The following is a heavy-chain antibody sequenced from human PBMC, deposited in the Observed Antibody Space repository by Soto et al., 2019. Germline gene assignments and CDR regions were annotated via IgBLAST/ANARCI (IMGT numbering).Heavy chain of an antibody. V-gene: IGHV4-31*03. J-gene: IGHJ6*02. Sequence: QVQLQESGPGLVKSSQTLSLTCTVSGGSISGDXNYWSWIRQHPGKGLEWIGYIYYSGSTNYNPSLKSRVTISVDTSKNQFSLKLNSVTAADTAVYYCARARMVRGIIYYYGMDVWGQGTTVTVSS. CDR1: GGSISGDXNY. CDR2: IYYSGST. CDR3: ARARMVRGIIYYYGMDV. D-gene: IGHD3-10*01.